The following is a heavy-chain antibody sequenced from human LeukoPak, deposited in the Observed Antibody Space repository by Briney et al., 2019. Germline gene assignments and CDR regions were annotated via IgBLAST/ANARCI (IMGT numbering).Heavy chain of an antibody. D-gene: IGHD6-6*01. CDR3: ARHSSQLGDY. J-gene: IGHJ4*02. CDR2: IYYSGST. CDR1: GGSISSYY. V-gene: IGHV4-59*05. Sequence: SETLSLTCTVSGGSISSYYWSWIRQPPGKGLEWIGSIYYSGSTYYNPSLRSRVTISVDTSKNQFSLKLSSVTAADTAVYYCARHSSQLGDYWGQGTLVTVSS.